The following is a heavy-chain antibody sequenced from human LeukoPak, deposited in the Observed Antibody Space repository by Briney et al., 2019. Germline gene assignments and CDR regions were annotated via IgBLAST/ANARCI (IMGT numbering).Heavy chain of an antibody. CDR1: GFTFSSYA. CDR3: AKGYSVGATNLNFDY. J-gene: IGHJ4*02. Sequence: PGGSLRLSCAASGFTFSSYAMSWVRQAPGKGLEWVSAISGSGGSTYYADSVKGRFTISRDNSKNMLDLQMNSLRAEDTAVYYCAKGYSVGATNLNFDYWGQGTLVTVSS. CDR2: ISGSGGST. V-gene: IGHV3-23*01. D-gene: IGHD1-26*01.